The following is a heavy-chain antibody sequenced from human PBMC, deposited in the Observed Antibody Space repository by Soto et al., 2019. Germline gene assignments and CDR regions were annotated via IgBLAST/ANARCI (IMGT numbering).Heavy chain of an antibody. CDR3: ARYSGNYQDAFDI. V-gene: IGHV1-3*01. CDR1: GFTFTLYS. D-gene: IGHD1-26*01. J-gene: IGHJ3*02. CDR2: INGGSGKT. Sequence: ASVKVSCKASGFTFTLYSMHWVRQAPGQRLEWMGWINGGSGKTKYSKKFQGRVTIARDTSASTAYMEVSSLRSEDTAVYYCARYSGNYQDAFDIRGQGTMVTVSS.